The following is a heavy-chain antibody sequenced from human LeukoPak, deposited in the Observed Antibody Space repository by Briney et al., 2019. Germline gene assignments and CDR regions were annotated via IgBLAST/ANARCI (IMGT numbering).Heavy chain of an antibody. Sequence: SETLSLTCAVSAASISNYSWSWIRQAPGKGLEWIGYISTSGSTNYNPSLKSRVSISLDTSKNRFSLNLNFVTAADTAVYYCASPRSGYRYTFDYWGQGALVTVSS. CDR1: AASISNYS. J-gene: IGHJ4*02. D-gene: IGHD3-22*01. CDR2: ISTSGST. CDR3: ASPRSGYRYTFDY. V-gene: IGHV4-4*09.